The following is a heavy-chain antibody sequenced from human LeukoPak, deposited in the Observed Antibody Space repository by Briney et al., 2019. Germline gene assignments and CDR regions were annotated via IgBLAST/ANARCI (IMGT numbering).Heavy chain of an antibody. J-gene: IGHJ4*02. CDR2: ISGSGGST. CDR1: GFTFSSYA. CDR3: AKTYCYDSSGYYPFGY. Sequence: GGSLRLSCAASGFTFSSYAMSWVRQAPGKGLEWVSAISGSGGSTYYADSVKGRFTISRDNSKNTLYLQMNSLRAEDTAVYYCAKTYCYDSSGYYPFGYWGQGTLVTVSS. V-gene: IGHV3-23*01. D-gene: IGHD3-22*01.